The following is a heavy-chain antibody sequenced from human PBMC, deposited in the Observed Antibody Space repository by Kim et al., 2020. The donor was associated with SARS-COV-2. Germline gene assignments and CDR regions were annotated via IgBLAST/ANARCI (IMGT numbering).Heavy chain of an antibody. D-gene: IGHD6-19*01. CDR3: TRLDTGYSSGWYAVFDY. J-gene: IGHJ4*02. CDR1: GFTFSGSA. Sequence: GGSLRLSCAASGFTFSGSAMHWVRQASGKGLEWVGRIRSKANSYATAYAASVKGRFTISKDDSKNTAYLQMNSLKTEDTAVYYCTRLDTGYSSGWYAVFDYWGQGTLVTVSS. V-gene: IGHV3-73*01. CDR2: IRSKANSYAT.